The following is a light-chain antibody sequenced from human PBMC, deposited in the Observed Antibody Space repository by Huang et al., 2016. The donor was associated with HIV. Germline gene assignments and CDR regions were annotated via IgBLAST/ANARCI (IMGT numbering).Light chain of an antibody. J-gene: IGKJ3*01. CDR2: AAS. V-gene: IGKV3-15*01. CDR3: QQYNDFRST. Sequence: ETVMTQSPVTLSVSPGDRASLSCRSSQIVSSHLAWYQQTPGQAPRLLIYAASTRANGVPARFSGSGAGTEFTLTISTLQSEDSAVYYCQQYNDFRSTFGPGTRVEIK. CDR1: QIVSSH.